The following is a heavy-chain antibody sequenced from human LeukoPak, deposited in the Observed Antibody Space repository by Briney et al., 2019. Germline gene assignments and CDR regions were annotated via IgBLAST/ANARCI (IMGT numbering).Heavy chain of an antibody. D-gene: IGHD3-10*01. Sequence: GGSLRLSCAAAGFTFSRYSMNWVRQAPGKGLEWVSCISSSSSYIDYADSVKGRVTISRDNAKNSLYLQMNSLRAEDTAVYYCARGANNYGEGVDYWGQGTLVTVSS. V-gene: IGHV3-21*01. CDR3: ARGANNYGEGVDY. CDR1: GFTFSRYS. J-gene: IGHJ4*02. CDR2: ISSSSSYI.